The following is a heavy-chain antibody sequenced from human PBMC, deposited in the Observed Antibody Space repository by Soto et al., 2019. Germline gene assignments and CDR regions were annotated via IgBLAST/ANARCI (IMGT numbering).Heavy chain of an antibody. J-gene: IGHJ6*02. V-gene: IGHV4-59*01. CDR1: GGSISRYY. D-gene: IGHD3-3*01. Sequence: SETLSLTCTVSGGSISRYYWSWIRQPPGKGLEWIGDIFYSGSTNYNPSLKSRVTISVDTSKNQFSLKLSSVTAADTAVYYCARAREKKTYYDFWSGYYTYYYYGMDVWGQGTTVTVSS. CDR2: IFYSGST. CDR3: ARAREKKTYYDFWSGYYTYYYYGMDV.